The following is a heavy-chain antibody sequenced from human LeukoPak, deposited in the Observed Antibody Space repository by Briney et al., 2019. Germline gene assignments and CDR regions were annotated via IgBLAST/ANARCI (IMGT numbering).Heavy chain of an antibody. CDR1: GGSISSSSYY. D-gene: IGHD1-1*01. Sequence: SETLSLTCTVSGGSISSSSYYWSWIRQPAGKGLEWIGRIYTSGSTNYNPSLKSRVTMSVDTSKNQFSLKLSSVTAADTAVYYCARDASHWPYYFDYWGQGTLVTVSS. V-gene: IGHV4-61*02. J-gene: IGHJ4*02. CDR2: IYTSGST. CDR3: ARDASHWPYYFDY.